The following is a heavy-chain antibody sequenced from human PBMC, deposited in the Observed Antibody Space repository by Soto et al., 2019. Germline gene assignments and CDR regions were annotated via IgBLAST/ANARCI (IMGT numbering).Heavy chain of an antibody. Sequence: EVQLVESGGGLVQPGGSMRLSCVASGLNFNRYWMSWIRQAPGKGPEWVANIKEDGSLKFYVESVKGRFTISRDNAENSLYLQMSSLRVEDTAVYYCVRENVGQCDPTRCLFYWGQGTLVSVSS. CDR3: VRENVGQCDPTRCLFY. D-gene: IGHD1-26*01. CDR2: IKEDGSLK. J-gene: IGHJ4*02. V-gene: IGHV3-7*01. CDR1: GLNFNRYW.